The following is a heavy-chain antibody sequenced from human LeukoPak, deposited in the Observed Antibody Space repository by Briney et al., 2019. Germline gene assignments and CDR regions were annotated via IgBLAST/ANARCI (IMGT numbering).Heavy chain of an antibody. CDR2: ISYDGSKK. V-gene: IGHV3-30*04. J-gene: IGHJ4*02. CDR3: AREKVPAAAVPTAFDY. D-gene: IGHD2-2*01. Sequence: GGSLRLSCAVSGFTFSSYTMHWVRQAPGKGLEWVAVISYDGSKKFYADSVKGRFTISRDNSKEMLYLQMNSLRAEDTSIYYCAREKVPAAAVPTAFDYWGQGLLVTVSS. CDR1: GFTFSSYT.